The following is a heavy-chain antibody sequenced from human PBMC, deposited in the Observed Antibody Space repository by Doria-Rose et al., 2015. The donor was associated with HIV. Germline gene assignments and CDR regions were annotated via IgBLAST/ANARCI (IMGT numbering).Heavy chain of an antibody. Sequence: QVTLKESGPVLVKPTETLTLTCTVSGVSLSSPGMGVSWIRQPPGKALELLAHIFSDDERSYKTSLKSRLTISRGTSKSQVVLTMTDMDPVDTATYYCARIKSSRWYHKYYFDFWGQGTLVIVSA. D-gene: IGHD6-13*01. J-gene: IGHJ4*02. V-gene: IGHV2-26*01. CDR3: ARIKSSRWYHKYYFDF. CDR1: GVSLSSPGMG. CDR2: IFSDDER.